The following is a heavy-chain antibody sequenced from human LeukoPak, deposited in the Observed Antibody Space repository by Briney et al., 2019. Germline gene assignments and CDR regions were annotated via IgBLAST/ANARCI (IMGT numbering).Heavy chain of an antibody. J-gene: IGHJ6*03. CDR1: GYSISSGYY. D-gene: IGHD3-10*01. CDR2: IYHSGST. CDR3: ARPSGYYYYMDV. Sequence: SETLSLTCAVSGYSISSGYYWGWIRQPPGKGLEWIGSIYHSGSTYYSPSLKSRVTISVDTSKNQFSLKLSSVTAADTAVYYCARPSGYYYYMDVWGKGTTVTVSS. V-gene: IGHV4-38-2*01.